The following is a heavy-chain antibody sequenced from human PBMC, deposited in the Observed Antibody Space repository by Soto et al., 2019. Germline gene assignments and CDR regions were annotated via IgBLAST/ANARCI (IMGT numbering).Heavy chain of an antibody. CDR2: ISAYNGNT. CDR3: ARDLYCSSTSCRYYYYGMDV. CDR1: GYTFTSYG. V-gene: IGHV1-18*01. J-gene: IGHJ6*02. Sequence: ASVKVSCKASGYTFTSYGISWVRQAPGQGLEWMGWISAYNGNTNYAQKLQGRVTMTTDTSTSTAYMELRSLRSDDTAVYYCARDLYCSSTSCRYYYYGMDVWGQGTTVTVSS. D-gene: IGHD2-2*01.